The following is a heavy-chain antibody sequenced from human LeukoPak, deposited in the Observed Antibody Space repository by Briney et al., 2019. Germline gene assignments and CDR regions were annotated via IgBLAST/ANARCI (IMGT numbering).Heavy chain of an antibody. CDR2: ISSSSSYI. CDR3: ARASITMIVVVTAVFDY. J-gene: IGHJ4*02. V-gene: IGHV3-21*01. CDR1: GFTFSSYS. D-gene: IGHD3-22*01. Sequence: PGGSLRLSCAASGFTFSSYSMNWVRQAPGKGLEWVSSISSSSSYIYYTDSVKGRFTISRDNAKNSLYLQMNSLRAEDTAVYYCARASITMIVVVTAVFDYWGQGTLVTVSS.